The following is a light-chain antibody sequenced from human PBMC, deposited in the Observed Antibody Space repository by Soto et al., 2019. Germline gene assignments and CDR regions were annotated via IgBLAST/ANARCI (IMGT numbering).Light chain of an antibody. Sequence: QSVLTQPASVSGSPGQSITISCTGTSSDVGRYNYVSWYQQHPGKAPKLMIYDVNNRPSGVSNRFSGSKSGNTASLTISGLQAEDEADYYCSSYTSSSTRVVFGGGTKLT. CDR2: DVN. CDR1: SSDVGRYNY. CDR3: SSYTSSSTRVV. J-gene: IGLJ2*01. V-gene: IGLV2-14*01.